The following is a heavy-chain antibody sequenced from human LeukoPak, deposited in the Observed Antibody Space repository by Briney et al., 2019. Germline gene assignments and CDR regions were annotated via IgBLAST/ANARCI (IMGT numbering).Heavy chain of an antibody. D-gene: IGHD3-3*01. CDR3: ARFTRVLRFLEWLPRDYYYYGMDV. Sequence: SETLSLTCAVYGGSFSGYYWSWIRQPPGKGLEWIGGINHSGSTNYNPSLKSRVTISLDTSKNQFSLKLSSVTAADTAVYYCARFTRVLRFLEWLPRDYYYYGMDVWGQGTTVTVSS. V-gene: IGHV4-34*01. CDR1: GGSFSGYY. J-gene: IGHJ6*02. CDR2: INHSGST.